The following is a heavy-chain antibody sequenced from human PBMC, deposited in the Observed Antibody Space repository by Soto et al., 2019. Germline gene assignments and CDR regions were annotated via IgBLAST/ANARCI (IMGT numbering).Heavy chain of an antibody. CDR2: IIPIFGIT. CDR3: ASDPRSITGTTSSEDFQH. Sequence: QAQLMQSGAEVKEPGSSVKVSCKASGGTFSGYAISWVRQAPGQGLEWLGGIIPIFGITNYAQKFQNRLTIAADESSATVYMDLRSLTSEDSAIYYCASDPRSITGTTSSEDFQHWGQGTLVSVS. V-gene: IGHV1-69*01. CDR1: GGTFSGYA. D-gene: IGHD1-1*01. J-gene: IGHJ1*01.